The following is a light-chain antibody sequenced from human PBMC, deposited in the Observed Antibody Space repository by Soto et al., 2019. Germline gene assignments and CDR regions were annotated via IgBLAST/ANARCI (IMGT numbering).Light chain of an antibody. CDR3: CSYAGSYTYV. CDR2: DVS. Sequence: QSALTQPRSVSGSPGQSVTISCTGTSSDVGGYNYVSWYQQHPGKAPKLMIYDVSKRPSGVPDRFSGSKSGNTDSLTISGLQAEDEADYYCCSYAGSYTYVFGTGTKVTVL. J-gene: IGLJ1*01. CDR1: SSDVGGYNY. V-gene: IGLV2-11*01.